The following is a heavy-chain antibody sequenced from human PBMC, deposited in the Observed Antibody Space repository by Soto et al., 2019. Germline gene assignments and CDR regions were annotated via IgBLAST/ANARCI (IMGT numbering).Heavy chain of an antibody. Sequence: QLQLQESGSGLVKPSQTLSLTCAVSGGSISSGGYSWSWIRQPPGKGLEWIGYIYHSGSTCYNPSLKSRVTISVDRSKNQFSLKLSSVTAADTAVYYCASTYNWNYGVDYWGQGTLVTVSS. V-gene: IGHV4-30-2*01. CDR3: ASTYNWNYGVDY. CDR1: GGSISSGGYS. CDR2: IYHSGST. D-gene: IGHD1-7*01. J-gene: IGHJ4*02.